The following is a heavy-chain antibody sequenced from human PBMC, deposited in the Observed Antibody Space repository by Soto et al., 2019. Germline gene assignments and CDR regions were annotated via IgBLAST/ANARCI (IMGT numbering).Heavy chain of an antibody. CDR2: IVVGSGNT. CDR1: GFTFTSSA. Sequence: GASVKVSCKASGFTFTSSAVQWVRQARGQRLEWIGWIVVGSGNTNCAQKFQERVTITRDMSTSTAYMELSSLRSEDTAVYYCAADPYWVYYDSSGEFSFDPWGQGTLVTVSS. D-gene: IGHD3-22*01. CDR3: AADPYWVYYDSSGEFSFDP. V-gene: IGHV1-58*01. J-gene: IGHJ5*02.